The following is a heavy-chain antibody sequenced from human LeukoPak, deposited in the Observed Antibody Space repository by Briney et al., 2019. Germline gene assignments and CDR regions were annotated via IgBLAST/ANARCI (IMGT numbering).Heavy chain of an antibody. CDR1: GDSISGSY. CDR3: ARVSRGYLYYMDV. CDR2: IYAHIGGTA. J-gene: IGHJ6*03. Sequence: SETLSLTCTVSGDSISGSYWSWIRQPAGKGLEWIGRIYAHIGGTANYNPSLQSRVMMSADTSKNQFSLELKSVTAADTAVYYCARVSRGYLYYMDVWGTGATVTVSS. V-gene: IGHV4-4*07. D-gene: IGHD3-22*01.